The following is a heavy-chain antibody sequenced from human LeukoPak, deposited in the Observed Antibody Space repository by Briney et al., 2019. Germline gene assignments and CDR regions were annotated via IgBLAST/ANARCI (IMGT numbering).Heavy chain of an antibody. Sequence: SETLSLTCAVYGGSFSGYYWSWIRQPPGKGLEWIGEINHSGSTNYNPSLKSRVTISVDTSKNQFSLKLSSVTAADTAVYYCARSPPLECLLFDYYYYGMDVWGQGTTVTVSS. J-gene: IGHJ6*02. CDR1: GGSFSGYY. V-gene: IGHV4-34*01. D-gene: IGHD3-3*01. CDR2: INHSGST. CDR3: ARSPPLECLLFDYYYYGMDV.